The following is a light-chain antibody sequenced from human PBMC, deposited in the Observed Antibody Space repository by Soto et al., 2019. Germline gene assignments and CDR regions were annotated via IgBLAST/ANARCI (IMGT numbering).Light chain of an antibody. CDR1: SSDIGGYDY. J-gene: IGLJ2*01. V-gene: IGLV2-14*01. Sequence: QSALTQPASVSGSPGQSITLSCTGTSSDIGGYDYVSWYHRHPGTAPKLIIYDVNNRPSGVSNRFSGSKSGNTASLTISGLQAEHAVDYYCTSYASGSSHVVFGGGTKLTVL. CDR3: TSYASGSSHVV. CDR2: DVN.